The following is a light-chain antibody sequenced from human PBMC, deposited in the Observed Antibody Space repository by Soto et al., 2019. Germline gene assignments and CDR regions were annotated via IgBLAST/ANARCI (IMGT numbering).Light chain of an antibody. J-gene: IGKJ5*01. CDR3: QQYGSPIT. V-gene: IGKV3-20*01. CDR1: QSVSSSY. Sequence: EIVLTQSPGTLSLSPGERATLSCRASQSVSSSYLAWYQQKPGQAPRLLLYGASSRATGIPDRFSGSGSGTGFILTSSRRELEDFAVYYCQQYGSPITFGPGTRLEIK. CDR2: GAS.